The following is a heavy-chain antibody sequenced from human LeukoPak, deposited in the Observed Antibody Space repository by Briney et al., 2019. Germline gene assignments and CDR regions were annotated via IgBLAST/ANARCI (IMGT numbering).Heavy chain of an antibody. CDR1: GGSFSDYY. CDR3: ASTSKGFFDAFDI. D-gene: IGHD3-3*01. V-gene: IGHV4-34*01. Sequence: SETLSLTCAVYGGSFSDYYWSWIRQSPGEGLEWIGEINHSGSTNYNPSLKSRVTISVDKSKNQFSLKLGSVTAADTAVYYCASTSKGFFDAFDIWGQGTMVTVSS. CDR2: INHSGST. J-gene: IGHJ3*02.